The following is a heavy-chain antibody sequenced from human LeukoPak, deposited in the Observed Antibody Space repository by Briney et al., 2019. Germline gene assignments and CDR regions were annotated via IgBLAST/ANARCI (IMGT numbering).Heavy chain of an antibody. J-gene: IGHJ6*04. Sequence: GGSLRLSCAASGFTFSSYSMNWVRQAPGKGLEWVTSISSSSSYIYYADSVKGRFAISRDNAKNSLYLQMNSLRAEDTAVYYCARDLAVAGYYYGMDVWGKGTTVTVSS. V-gene: IGHV3-21*01. CDR3: ARDLAVAGYYYGMDV. D-gene: IGHD6-19*01. CDR1: GFTFSSYS. CDR2: ISSSSSYI.